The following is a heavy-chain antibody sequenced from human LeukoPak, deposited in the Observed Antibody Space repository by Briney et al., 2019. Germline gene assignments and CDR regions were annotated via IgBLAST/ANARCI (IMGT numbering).Heavy chain of an antibody. CDR3: ARATRDLGYNSSWYVASFWFDP. CDR1: GGSISGYY. D-gene: IGHD6-13*01. Sequence: RPSETLSLTCTVSGGSISGYYWSWIRQPPGKGLEWIGNTYYSGSTNYNPSLKSRVTISVDTSTNQFSLKLSSVTAADTAVFYCARATRDLGYNSSWYVASFWFDPWGQGTLVTVSS. V-gene: IGHV4-59*12. J-gene: IGHJ5*02. CDR2: TYYSGST.